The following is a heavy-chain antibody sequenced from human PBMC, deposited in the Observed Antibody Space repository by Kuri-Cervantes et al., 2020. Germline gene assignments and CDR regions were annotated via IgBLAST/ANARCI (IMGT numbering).Heavy chain of an antibody. CDR3: AKGPHGGSYYGFFDY. D-gene: IGHD1-26*01. Sequence: GESLKISCAASGFTFSSYGMHWVRQAPGKGLEWVAVISYDGSNKYYADSVKGRFTISRDNSKNTLYLQMNSLRAEDTAVYYCAKGPHGGSYYGFFDYWGQGTLVTVSS. V-gene: IGHV3-30*18. CDR1: GFTFSSYG. CDR2: ISYDGSNK. J-gene: IGHJ4*02.